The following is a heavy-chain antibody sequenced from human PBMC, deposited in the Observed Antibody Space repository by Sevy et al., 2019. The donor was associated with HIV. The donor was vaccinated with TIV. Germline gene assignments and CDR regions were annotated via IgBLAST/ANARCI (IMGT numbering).Heavy chain of an antibody. J-gene: IGHJ4*02. Sequence: SETLSLTCTVSGASISSSGYYWGWIRQPPGKGLEWIASVNYSGITFYNPSLKSRVTISTDTSKNQFSLRLSSVTAADSSIYVCVGPKLTYINGWHYLDYWGQGTVVTVSS. CDR1: GASISSSGYY. CDR3: VGPKLTYINGWHYLDY. V-gene: IGHV4-39*01. D-gene: IGHD6-19*01. CDR2: VNYSGIT.